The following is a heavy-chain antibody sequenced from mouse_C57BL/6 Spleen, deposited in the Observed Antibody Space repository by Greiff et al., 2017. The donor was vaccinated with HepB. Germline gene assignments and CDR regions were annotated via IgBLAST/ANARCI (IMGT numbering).Heavy chain of an antibody. Sequence: QVQLQQSGAELVRPGSSVKLSCKASGYTFTSYWMHWVKQRPIQGLEWIGNIDPSDSETHYNQKFKDKATLTVDKSSSTAYMQLSSLTSEDSAVYYCARGKYDYDVPYYFDYWGQGTTLTVSS. CDR3: ARGKYDYDVPYYFDY. V-gene: IGHV1-52*01. J-gene: IGHJ2*01. CDR2: IDPSDSET. D-gene: IGHD2-4*01. CDR1: GYTFTSYW.